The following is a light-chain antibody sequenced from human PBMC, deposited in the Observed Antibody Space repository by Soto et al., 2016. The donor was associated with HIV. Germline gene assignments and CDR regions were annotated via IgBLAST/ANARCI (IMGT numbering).Light chain of an antibody. CDR3: QVWDTSSDHVV. CDR2: DDG. CDR1: NIGSKT. V-gene: IGLV3-21*01. J-gene: IGLJ2*01. Sequence: SYVLTQPLSVSVAPGKTAKIPCAGDNIGSKTVDWYQQKPGQAPVLVVYDDGDRPSGIPERFSGSNSANTATLTIGGVEASDEADYYCQVWDTSSDHVVFGGGTKLTVL.